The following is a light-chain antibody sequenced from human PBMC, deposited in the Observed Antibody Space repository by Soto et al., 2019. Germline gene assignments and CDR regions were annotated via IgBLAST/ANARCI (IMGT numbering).Light chain of an antibody. CDR1: QGISTN. Sequence: EIMMRQSPATLSVTPGDGATLSCRASQGISTNLAWYQHKPGQSPRLLIYGASTRAAGIPARFRGSRSGTEFTLTISSLLSEDLAVYYCQQYDNWPPITFGQGTRLEI. J-gene: IGKJ5*01. CDR2: GAS. CDR3: QQYDNWPPIT. V-gene: IGKV3-15*01.